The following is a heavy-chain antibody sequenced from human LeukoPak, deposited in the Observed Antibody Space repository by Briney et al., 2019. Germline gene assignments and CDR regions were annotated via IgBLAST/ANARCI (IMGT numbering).Heavy chain of an antibody. CDR1: GGSFSGYY. CDR3: ARAGGAYYDSSGYYCDY. J-gene: IGHJ4*02. CDR2: INHSGST. D-gene: IGHD3-22*01. Sequence: SETLSLTCAVYGGSFSGYYWSWIRQPPGKGLEWIGEINHSGSTNYNPSLKSRVTISVDTSKNQFSLKLSSVTAADTAVYHCARAGGAYYDSSGYYCDYWGQGTLVTVSS. V-gene: IGHV4-34*01.